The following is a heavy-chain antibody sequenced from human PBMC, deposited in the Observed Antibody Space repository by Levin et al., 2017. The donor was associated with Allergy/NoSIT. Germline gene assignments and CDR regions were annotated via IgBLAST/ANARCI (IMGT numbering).Heavy chain of an antibody. CDR2: ISRSSSTI. V-gene: IGHV3-48*01. CDR1: GFSFSSYS. J-gene: IGHJ4*02. CDR3: AGDFHASSSWYLD. Sequence: LSLTCAASGFSFSSYSMNWVRQAPGKGLEWVSYISRSSSTIYYADSVKGRFTISRDNAKNSLFLQMDSLRAEDTAVYYCAGDFHASSSWYLDWGQGTLVTVSS. D-gene: IGHD6-13*01.